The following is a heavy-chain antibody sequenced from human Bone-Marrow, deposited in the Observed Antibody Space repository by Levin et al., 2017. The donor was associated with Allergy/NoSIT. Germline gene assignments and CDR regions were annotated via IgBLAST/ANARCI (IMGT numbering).Heavy chain of an antibody. J-gene: IGHJ4*02. Sequence: PGGSLRLSCVASGFTFSNHAMNWVRQAPGKGLEWVSDISGSGDSTYYADSVKGRFTISRDNSNNTLYLQMNSLRVEDTAQYYCAKVSWGCNINGCPLDPFDYWGQGTLVTVSS. V-gene: IGHV3-23*01. CDR3: AKVSWGCNINGCPLDPFDY. D-gene: IGHD2/OR15-2a*01. CDR1: GFTFSNHA. CDR2: ISGSGDST.